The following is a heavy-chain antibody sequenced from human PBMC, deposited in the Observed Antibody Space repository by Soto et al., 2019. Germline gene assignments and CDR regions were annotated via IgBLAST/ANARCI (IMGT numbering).Heavy chain of an antibody. D-gene: IGHD3-10*01. CDR3: ARKGITMVRGVRRNKNWFDP. V-gene: IGHV4-34*01. Sequence: ETLSLTCAVYGGSFSGYYWSLIRQPPGKGLEWIGEINHSGSTNYNPSLKSRVTISVDTSKNQFSLKLSSVTAADTAVYYCARKGITMVRGVRRNKNWFDPWGQGTLVTSPQ. J-gene: IGHJ5*02. CDR1: GGSFSGYY. CDR2: INHSGST.